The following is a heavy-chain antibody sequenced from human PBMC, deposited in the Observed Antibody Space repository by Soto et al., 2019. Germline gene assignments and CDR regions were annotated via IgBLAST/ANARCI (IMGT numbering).Heavy chain of an antibody. J-gene: IGHJ4*02. D-gene: IGHD3-10*01. V-gene: IGHV1-2*02. CDR2: INPNSGGT. CDR3: ARDRDPITSVPDFDY. CDR1: GYTFTGYS. Sequence: ASVKVSCKASGYTFTGYSMHWVRQAPGQGLEWMGWINPNSGGTNYAQKFQGRVTMTRDTSMSTAYMELSRLRSDDTAVYYCARDRDPITSVPDFDYWGQGTLVTVSS.